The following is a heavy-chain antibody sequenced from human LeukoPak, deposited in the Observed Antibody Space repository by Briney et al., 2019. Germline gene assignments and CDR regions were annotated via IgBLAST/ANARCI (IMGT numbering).Heavy chain of an antibody. CDR1: GYSISSGYY. Sequence: SETLSLTCTVSGYSISSGYYWGWIRQPPGKGLEWIGSIYHSGSTYYNPSLKSRVTISVDTSKNQFSLKLSSVTAADTAVYYCARVSYRGGYFDYWGQGTLVTVSS. CDR3: ARVSYRGGYFDY. V-gene: IGHV4-38-2*02. J-gene: IGHJ4*02. CDR2: IYHSGST. D-gene: IGHD1-26*01.